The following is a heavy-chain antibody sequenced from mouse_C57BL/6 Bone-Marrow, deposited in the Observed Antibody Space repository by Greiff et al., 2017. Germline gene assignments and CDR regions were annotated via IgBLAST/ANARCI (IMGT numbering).Heavy chain of an antibody. CDR2: IFPGSGST. V-gene: IGHV1-75*01. Sequence: QVQLKQSGPELVKPGASVKISCKASGYTFTDYYINWVKQRPGQGLEWIGWIFPGSGSTYYNEKFKGKATLTVDKSSSTAYMLLSSLTSEDSAVYFCARSGQLRLPSFAYWGQGTLVTVSA. D-gene: IGHD3-2*02. J-gene: IGHJ3*01. CDR1: GYTFTDYY. CDR3: ARSGQLRLPSFAY.